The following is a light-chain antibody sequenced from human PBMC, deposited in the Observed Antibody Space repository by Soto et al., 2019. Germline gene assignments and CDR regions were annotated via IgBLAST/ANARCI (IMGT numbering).Light chain of an antibody. V-gene: IGLV2-11*01. Sequence: QSALTQPRSVSGSPGQSVTISCTGTSSDVGAYNYVSWYQHHPGKAPKVMIYDVSEPPSGVPDRFSGSKSDNKASLTISGRQAEDDADYYCCSYAGSYPWVFGGGTKLTVL. CDR2: DVS. CDR3: CSYAGSYPWV. CDR1: SSDVGAYNY. J-gene: IGLJ3*02.